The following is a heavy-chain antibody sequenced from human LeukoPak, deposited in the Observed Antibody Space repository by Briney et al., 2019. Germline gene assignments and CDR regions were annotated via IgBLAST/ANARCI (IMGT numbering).Heavy chain of an antibody. D-gene: IGHD5-24*01. J-gene: IGHJ4*02. CDR1: GFTFSDYS. CDR3: ARDYKYAFDN. CDR2: IGIDSGNT. V-gene: IGHV3-48*01. Sequence: GGSLRLSCAASGFTFSDYSMNWVRQAPGKGLEWISYIGIDSGNTNYADSVKGRFTISGDKAKNSLYLQMNNPRVEDTAVYYCARDYKYAFDNWGQGTLVTVSS.